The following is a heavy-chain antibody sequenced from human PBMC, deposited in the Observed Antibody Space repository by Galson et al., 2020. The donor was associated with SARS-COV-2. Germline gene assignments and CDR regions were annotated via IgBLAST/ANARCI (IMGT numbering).Heavy chain of an antibody. Sequence: SETLTLTCTVSGGSISSNSYSWGWIRQPPGKGLEWIGNIFYSGSTYYNPSLKSRVTISVDTSKNQFSLKLTSVTAADTAVYSCASELGYRYGRHTIFDYWGQGTLVTVSS. CDR1: GGSISSNSYS. J-gene: IGHJ4*02. CDR2: IFYSGST. V-gene: IGHV4-39*07. D-gene: IGHD5-18*01. CDR3: ASELGYRYGRHTIFDY.